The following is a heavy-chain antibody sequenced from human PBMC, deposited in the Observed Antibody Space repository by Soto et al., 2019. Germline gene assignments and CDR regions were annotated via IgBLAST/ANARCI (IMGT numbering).Heavy chain of an antibody. V-gene: IGHV1-2*02. CDR2: INPNSGDT. CDR3: ARGGNDGWYIDY. Sequence: ASVKVSCKASGYTFTGYYMHWVRQAPGQGLEWMGWINPNSGDTNYAQKFQGRVTMTRDTSISTAYMELSRLRSDDTAVYYCARGGNDGWYIDYWGQGALVTVSS. J-gene: IGHJ4*02. CDR1: GYTFTGYY. D-gene: IGHD6-19*01.